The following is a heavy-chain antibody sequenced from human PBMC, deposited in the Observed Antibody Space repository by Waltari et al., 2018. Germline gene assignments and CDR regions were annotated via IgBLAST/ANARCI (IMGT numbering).Heavy chain of an antibody. CDR2: INPNNGDT. J-gene: IGHJ4*02. CDR3: ATGISSGWSPFDF. D-gene: IGHD6-13*01. V-gene: IGHV1-2*06. CDR1: GYAFTGYY. Sequence: QVHLVQSGAEVKKPGASVTVSCTASGYAFTGYYMHWVRQAPGQGLEWMGRINPNNGDTKYAQKFQGRVTMTRDTSINTAYMEVRNLRSDDTAIYSCATGISSGWSPFDFWGQGTLVTVSS.